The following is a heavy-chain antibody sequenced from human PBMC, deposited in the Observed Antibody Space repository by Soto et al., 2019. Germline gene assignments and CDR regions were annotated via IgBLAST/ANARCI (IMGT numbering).Heavy chain of an antibody. J-gene: IGHJ4*02. CDR2: IYYSGST. D-gene: IGHD6-25*01. Sequence: SETLSLTCTVSGGSISSYYWSWIRQPPGKGLEWIGYIYYSGSTNYNPSLKSRVTISVDTSKNQFSLKLSSVTAADTAVHYCARWIDGSGWDWGQGPLVTGSS. V-gene: IGHV4-59*01. CDR3: ARWIDGSGWD. CDR1: GGSISSYY.